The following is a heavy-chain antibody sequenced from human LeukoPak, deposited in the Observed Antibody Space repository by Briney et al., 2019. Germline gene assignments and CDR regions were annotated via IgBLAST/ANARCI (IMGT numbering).Heavy chain of an antibody. CDR1: GGSISSYY. Sequence: TSETLSLTCTVSGGSISSYYWSWIRQPPGKGLEWIGYIYYSGSTNYNPSLKSRVTISVDTSKNQFSLKLSSVTAADTAVYYCASHIVVVPAAKPGDAFDIWGQGTMVTVSS. V-gene: IGHV4-59*08. CDR2: IYYSGST. CDR3: ASHIVVVPAAKPGDAFDI. J-gene: IGHJ3*02. D-gene: IGHD2-2*02.